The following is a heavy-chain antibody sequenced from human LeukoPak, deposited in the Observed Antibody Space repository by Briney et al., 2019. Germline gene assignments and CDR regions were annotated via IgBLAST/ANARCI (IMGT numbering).Heavy chain of an antibody. V-gene: IGHV4-59*12. CDR2: IYHSGST. J-gene: IGHJ4*02. Sequence: SETLSLTCTVSGGSISSYYWSWIRQPPGKVLEWIGNIYHSGSTSYNPSLKSRVTISVDRSNNQFSLKLSSVTAADTAVYYCARLGRATLDYWGQGTLVTVSS. CDR1: GGSISSYY. D-gene: IGHD3-16*01. CDR3: ARLGRATLDY.